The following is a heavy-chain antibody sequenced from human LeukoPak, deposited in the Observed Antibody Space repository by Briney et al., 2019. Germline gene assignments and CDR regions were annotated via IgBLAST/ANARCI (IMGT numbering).Heavy chain of an antibody. CDR3: ARDWAFEQLDKRDYYYYMDV. J-gene: IGHJ6*03. CDR2: VYNSGST. Sequence: PSETLSLTCIVSGGSISRGSYYWNWIRQPAGKGLEWMGRVYNSGSTNYNPSLKSRVTISTDMSKNQFSLKLSSVTAADTAVYYCARDWAFEQLDKRDYYYYMDVWGKGTTVTVSS. D-gene: IGHD6-6*01. CDR1: GGSISRGSYY. V-gene: IGHV4-61*02.